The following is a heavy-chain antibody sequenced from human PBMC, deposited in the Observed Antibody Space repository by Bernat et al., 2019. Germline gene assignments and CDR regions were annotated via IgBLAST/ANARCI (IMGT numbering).Heavy chain of an antibody. CDR2: INPNSGGT. CDR3: ARVAYCSGGSCYSIFDY. J-gene: IGHJ4*02. CDR1: GYPFTGYY. D-gene: IGHD2-15*01. V-gene: IGHV1-2*04. Sequence: QVQLVQSGAELKKPGASLKVSCKPPGYPFTGYYMHWVRQAPGQGLEWMGWINPNSGGTNYAQKFQGWVTMTRDTSISTAYMELSRLRSDDTAVYYCARVAYCSGGSCYSIFDYWGQGTLVTVSS.